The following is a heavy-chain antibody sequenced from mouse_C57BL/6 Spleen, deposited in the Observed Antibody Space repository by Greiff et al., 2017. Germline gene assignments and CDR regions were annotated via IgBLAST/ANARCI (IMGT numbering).Heavy chain of an antibody. D-gene: IGHD1-1*01. V-gene: IGHV1-59*01. Sequence: QVQLQQPGAELVRPGTSVKLSCKASGYTFTSYWMHWVKQRPGQGLEWIGVIDPSDSYTNYNQKFKGKATLTVDTSSSTAYMQLSSLTSDDSAVYYCATTVAYAMDYWGQGTSVTVSS. J-gene: IGHJ4*01. CDR2: IDPSDSYT. CDR3: ATTVAYAMDY. CDR1: GYTFTSYW.